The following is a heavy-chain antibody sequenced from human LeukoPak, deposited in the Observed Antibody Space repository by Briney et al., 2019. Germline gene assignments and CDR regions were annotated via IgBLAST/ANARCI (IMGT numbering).Heavy chain of an antibody. D-gene: IGHD6-19*01. V-gene: IGHV4-59*01. CDR1: GGSISSYY. CDR3: ARASSGWYNWFDP. J-gene: IGHJ5*02. CDR2: IYYSGST. Sequence: SETLSLTCTVSGGSISSYYWSWIRQSPGKGLEWIGYIYYSGSTNFNPSLKSRVTISVDTSKNQFSLKLSSVTAADTAVYYCARASSGWYNWFDPWGQGTLVTVSS.